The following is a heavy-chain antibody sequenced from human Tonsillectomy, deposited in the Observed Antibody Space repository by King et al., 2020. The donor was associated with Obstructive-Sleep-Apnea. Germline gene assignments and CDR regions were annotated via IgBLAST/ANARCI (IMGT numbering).Heavy chain of an antibody. CDR1: GFTFSDYY. Sequence: VQLVESGGRLVKPGGSLRLSCAASGFTFSDYYMSWIRQAPGKGLEWVSYISSSSSYTNYADSVKGRFTISRDNAKNSLYLQMNSLRAEDTAVYYCARDQVATQDDPLDYWRQGTLVTVSS. CDR2: ISSSSSYT. D-gene: IGHD5-12*01. J-gene: IGHJ4*02. CDR3: ARDQVATQDDPLDY. V-gene: IGHV3-11*06.